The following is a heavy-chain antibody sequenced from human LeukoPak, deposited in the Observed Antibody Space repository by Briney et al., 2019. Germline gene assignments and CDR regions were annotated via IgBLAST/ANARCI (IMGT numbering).Heavy chain of an antibody. CDR3: ARHVDSIAAVGTGYMDV. CDR2: IIPSFGTA. Sequence: GSSVKVSCQASGGTFSSYAISWVRQAPGQGLEWMGRIIPSFGTANYAQKFQGRVTITADKSTSTAYMELSSLRSEDTAVYYCARHVDSIAAVGTGYMDVWGKGTTVTVSS. J-gene: IGHJ6*03. V-gene: IGHV1-69*06. D-gene: IGHD6-13*01. CDR1: GGTFSSYA.